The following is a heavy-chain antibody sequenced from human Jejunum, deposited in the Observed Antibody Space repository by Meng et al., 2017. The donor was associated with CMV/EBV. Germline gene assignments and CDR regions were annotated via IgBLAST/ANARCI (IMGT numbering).Heavy chain of an antibody. CDR2: INAGNGNT. V-gene: IGHV1-3*01. CDR1: AYSFATYA. CDR3: ARYYGSGALDY. Sequence: SCKASAYSFATYAMHWVRQAPGQRLEWMGRINAGNGNTKYSQKFQGRVTITSDTSASTAYMELSSLTSEDTAVYYCARYYGSGALDYWGQGTLVTVSS. D-gene: IGHD3-10*01. J-gene: IGHJ4*02.